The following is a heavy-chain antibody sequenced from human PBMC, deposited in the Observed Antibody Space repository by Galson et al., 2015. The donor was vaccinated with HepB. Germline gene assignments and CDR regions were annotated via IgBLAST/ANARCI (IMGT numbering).Heavy chain of an antibody. CDR1: TFSSYW. V-gene: IGHV3-7*01. J-gene: IGHJ6*03. CDR2: IKQDGSEK. D-gene: IGHD6-13*01. Sequence: TFSSYWMSWVRQAPGKGLEWVANIKQDGSEKYYVDSVKGRFTISRDNAKNSLYLQMNSLRAEDTAVYYCARAFGYSSSWYNFYYMDVWGKGTTVTVSS. CDR3: ARAFGYSSSWYNFYYMDV.